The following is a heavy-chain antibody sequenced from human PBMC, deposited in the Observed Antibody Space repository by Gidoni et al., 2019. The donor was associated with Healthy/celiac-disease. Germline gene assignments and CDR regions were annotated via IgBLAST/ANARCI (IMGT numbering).Heavy chain of an antibody. Sequence: EVQLLESGGGLVPPGGSLRLACAAAGFTFSSYAMSWVRQAPGKGLEWVSAISGSGGSTYYADSVKGRFTISRDNSKNTLYLQMNSLRAEDTAVYYCAKAWQQLVYYYYGMDVWGQGTTVTVSS. CDR1: GFTFSSYA. D-gene: IGHD6-13*01. J-gene: IGHJ6*02. V-gene: IGHV3-23*01. CDR2: ISGSGGST. CDR3: AKAWQQLVYYYYGMDV.